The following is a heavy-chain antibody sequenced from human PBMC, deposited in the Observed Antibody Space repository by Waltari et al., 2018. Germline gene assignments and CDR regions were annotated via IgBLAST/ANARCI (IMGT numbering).Heavy chain of an antibody. D-gene: IGHD6-13*01. V-gene: IGHV4-59*11. CDR1: GGSISSHY. Sequence: QVQLQESGPGLVKPSETLSLTCTVSGGSISSHYWSWIRQPPGKGLEWIGYIYYSGSTNSNPSLKSRVTISVDTSKNQFSLKLSSVTAADTAVYYCTRALQVAAAARYWGQGTLVTVSS. J-gene: IGHJ4*02. CDR3: TRALQVAAAARY. CDR2: IYYSGST.